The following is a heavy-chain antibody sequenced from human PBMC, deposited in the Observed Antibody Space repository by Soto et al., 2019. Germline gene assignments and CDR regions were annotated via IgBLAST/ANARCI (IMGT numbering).Heavy chain of an antibody. V-gene: IGHV1-69*13. Sequence: SVKVSCKASGGTFSSYAISWVRQAPGQGLEWMGGIIPIFGTANYAQKFQGRVTITADESTSTAYMELSSLRSEDTAVYYCARAMGAARPIYYYYGMDVWGQGTTVTVS. D-gene: IGHD6-6*01. CDR3: ARAMGAARPIYYYYGMDV. CDR1: GGTFSSYA. J-gene: IGHJ6*02. CDR2: IIPIFGTA.